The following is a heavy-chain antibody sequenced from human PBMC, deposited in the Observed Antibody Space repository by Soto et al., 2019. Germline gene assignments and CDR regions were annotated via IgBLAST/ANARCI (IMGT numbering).Heavy chain of an antibody. Sequence: VQMLPAGPGLVKPSGTPSPNRHVPGSSHHSYNWLDLVWPASGKGLEWIGKISQSGRANYHPSLRGRGRMSIDKSKNLLSLKVNYVNAADTAMYYCARIQDGDALDIWGQGTVVTVSS. J-gene: IGHJ3*02. CDR2: ISQSGRA. CDR3: ARIQDGDALDI. V-gene: IGHV4-4*02. CDR1: GSSHHSYNW.